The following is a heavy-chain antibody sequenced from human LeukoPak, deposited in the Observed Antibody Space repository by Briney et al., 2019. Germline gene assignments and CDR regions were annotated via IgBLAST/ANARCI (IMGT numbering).Heavy chain of an antibody. CDR2: IYYSGST. CDR1: GGSISSYY. CDR3: ARGDGGSSEYYFDY. Sequence: SETLSLTCTVSGGSISSYYWSWIRQPPGKGLEWIGYIYYSGSTNYNPSLKSRVTISVDTSKNQFSLKLSSVTAADTAVYYCARGDGGSSEYYFDYWGQGTLVTVSS. V-gene: IGHV4-59*08. D-gene: IGHD2-15*01. J-gene: IGHJ4*02.